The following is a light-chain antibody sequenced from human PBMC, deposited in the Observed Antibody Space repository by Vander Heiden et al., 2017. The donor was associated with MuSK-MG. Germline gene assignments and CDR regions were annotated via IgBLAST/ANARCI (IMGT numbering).Light chain of an antibody. V-gene: IGKV3-20*01. CDR3: QQDGSSPKM. CDR2: DAS. J-gene: IGKJ1*01. CDR1: QSVRNSY. Sequence: EIVLTQSPGTLSLSPGERATLSCRASQSVRNSYLAWYQQKPGQAPRLLIYDASSRAPGIPGRISGSGSGTDFTLTISGLEPEEFAVYYCQQDGSSPKMFGQGTKVEIK.